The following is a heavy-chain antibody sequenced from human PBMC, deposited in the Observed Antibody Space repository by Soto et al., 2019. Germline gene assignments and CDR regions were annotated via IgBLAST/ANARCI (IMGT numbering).Heavy chain of an antibody. CDR1: GFTFSSYS. CDR3: ARDPEIINMYGMDV. Sequence: GGSLRLSCAASGFTFSSYSMHWVRQAPGEGLEWVAVISYYGSNKYYADSVKGRFTISRANSKNTLYLQMNSLRAEDTAVYYCARDPEIINMYGMDVWGQGTTVTVSS. D-gene: IGHD2-21*01. V-gene: IGHV3-30-3*01. CDR2: ISYYGSNK. J-gene: IGHJ6*02.